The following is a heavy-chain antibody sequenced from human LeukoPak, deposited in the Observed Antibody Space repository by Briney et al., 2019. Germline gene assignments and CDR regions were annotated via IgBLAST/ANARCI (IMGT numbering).Heavy chain of an antibody. V-gene: IGHV7-4-1*02. D-gene: IGHD7-27*01. CDR2: INTNTGNP. CDR3: ARPGVPLYYYYMDV. J-gene: IGHJ6*03. CDR1: GYTFTSYF. Sequence: ASVKVSCKASGYTFTSYFMNWVRQAPGQGLEWMGWINTNTGNPTYAQGFTGRFVFSLDTSVSTAYLQISSLKAEDTAVYYCARPGVPLYYYYMDVWGKGTTVTVS.